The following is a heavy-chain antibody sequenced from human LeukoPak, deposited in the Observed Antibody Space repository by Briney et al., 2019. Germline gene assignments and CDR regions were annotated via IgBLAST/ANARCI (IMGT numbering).Heavy chain of an antibody. Sequence: SETLSLTCTVSGGSVSSGSYYWRWIRQPPGKGLEWIGYIYYSGSTNYNPSLKSRVTISVDTSKNQFSLKLSSVTASDTAVYYCARRYSSGWFDYWGQGTLVTVSS. CDR1: GGSVSSGSYY. D-gene: IGHD6-19*01. CDR2: IYYSGST. J-gene: IGHJ5*01. V-gene: IGHV4-61*01. CDR3: ARRYSSGWFDY.